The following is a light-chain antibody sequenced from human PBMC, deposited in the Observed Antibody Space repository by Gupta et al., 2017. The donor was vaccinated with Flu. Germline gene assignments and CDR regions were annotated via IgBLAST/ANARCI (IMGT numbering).Light chain of an antibody. CDR2: AAS. Sequence: PSVVSASVGDTVTITWLASQGISAWLAWYQQKPGKAPKLLMSAASSVESGVPTRFSGSGSGTDFTLTISRLQPEDFATYYCQRTDNFPWTFGQGTKVEIK. J-gene: IGKJ1*01. CDR3: QRTDNFPWT. CDR1: QGISAW. V-gene: IGKV1-12*01.